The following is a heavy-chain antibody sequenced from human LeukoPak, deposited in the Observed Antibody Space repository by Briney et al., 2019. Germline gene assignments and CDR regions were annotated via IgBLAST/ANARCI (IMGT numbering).Heavy chain of an antibody. Sequence: SETLSLTCTVSGGSISSSSYYWSWIRQPAGKGLEWIGRIYTSGSTNYNPSLKSRVTISVDTSKNQFSLKLSSVTAADTAVYYCARLDTAMVVYWGQGTLVTVSS. V-gene: IGHV4-61*02. D-gene: IGHD5-18*01. CDR1: GGSISSSSYY. CDR2: IYTSGST. J-gene: IGHJ4*02. CDR3: ARLDTAMVVY.